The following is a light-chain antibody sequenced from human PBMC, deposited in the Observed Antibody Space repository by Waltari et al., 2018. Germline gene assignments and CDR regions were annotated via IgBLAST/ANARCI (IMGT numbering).Light chain of an antibody. Sequence: QSALTQPASVSGSPGQSITISCSGTDSDVGAYDFVSWYQQHPGKAPHLIISEVSKRPSGISNRFSASKSGNTASLTISGLQAADEADYYCSSYTTSSAPGVFGTGTRVTVL. CDR1: DSDVGAYDF. CDR2: EVS. J-gene: IGLJ1*01. CDR3: SSYTTSSAPGV. V-gene: IGLV2-14*01.